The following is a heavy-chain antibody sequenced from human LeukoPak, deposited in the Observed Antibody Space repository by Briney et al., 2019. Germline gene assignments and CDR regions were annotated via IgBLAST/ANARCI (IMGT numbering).Heavy chain of an antibody. Sequence: GGSLRLSCAASGSTFSSYGMSWVRQAPGKGLEWVSGISGSGSGTYYADSVRGRFTISRDNSKNTLYLQMNSLRAEDTAVYYCAKDPYYTSGSHDDWGQGNLVTVSS. J-gene: IGHJ4*02. CDR1: GSTFSSYG. CDR2: ISGSGSGT. CDR3: AKDPYYTSGSHDD. D-gene: IGHD3-10*01. V-gene: IGHV3-23*01.